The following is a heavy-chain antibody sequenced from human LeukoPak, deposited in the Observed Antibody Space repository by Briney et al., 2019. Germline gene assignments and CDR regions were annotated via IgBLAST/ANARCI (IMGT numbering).Heavy chain of an antibody. CDR1: GGSFTTYY. V-gene: IGHV4-34*01. J-gene: IGHJ6*04. CDR2: INHSGGT. CDR3: ATRDV. Sequence: PSETLSLTCAVYGGSFTTYYWSWIRQPPGKGLEWIGEINHSGGTNYIPSLKSRVTIAADTSKNQFSLKLGSVTAADTAVYYCATRDVWGKGTTVTVSS.